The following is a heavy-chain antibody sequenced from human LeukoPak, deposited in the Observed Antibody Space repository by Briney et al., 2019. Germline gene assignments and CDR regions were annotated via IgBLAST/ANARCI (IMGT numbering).Heavy chain of an antibody. V-gene: IGHV4-4*07. CDR1: GGSISSYY. CDR2: IYTSGST. Sequence: SETMSLTCTVSGGSISSYYWSWVRQPAGEGLEWIGRIYTSGSTNYNPSLKRRVPIPGDTSKNQFSRKLRAVTAADTAVYFCARGWFGECSDWFDPWGQGTLVTVSS. J-gene: IGHJ5*02. D-gene: IGHD3-10*01. CDR3: ARGWFGECSDWFDP.